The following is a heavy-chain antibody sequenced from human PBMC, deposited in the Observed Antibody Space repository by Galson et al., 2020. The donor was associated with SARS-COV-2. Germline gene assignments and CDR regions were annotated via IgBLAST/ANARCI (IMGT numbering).Heavy chain of an antibody. D-gene: IGHD3-9*01. V-gene: IGHV1-69*10. Sequence: SVKVSCKASGDTFSNSAISWVRQAPGQGLEWMGGIIPRLGVANYALKFQGRVTITVDTPTNTAYMDLSSLTSEDTAVYYCARDGAGGGLAWTHYFYYYMDVWGKGTTVTVSS. CDR3: ARDGAGGGLAWTHYFYYYMDV. CDR2: IIPRLGVA. J-gene: IGHJ6*03. CDR1: GDTFSNSA.